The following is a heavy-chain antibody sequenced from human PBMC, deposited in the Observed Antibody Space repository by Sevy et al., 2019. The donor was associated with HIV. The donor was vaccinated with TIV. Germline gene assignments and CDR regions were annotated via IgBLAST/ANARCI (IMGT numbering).Heavy chain of an antibody. Sequence: GGSLRLSCTASGFTFGDYAMSWFRQAPGKGLEWVGFIRSKAYGGTTEYAASVKGRFTISRDDSKSIAYLQMNSLKTEDTAVYYCTRRYYDSRGAFDIWGQGTMVTVSS. CDR1: GFTFGDYA. CDR2: IRSKAYGGTT. D-gene: IGHD3-22*01. J-gene: IGHJ3*02. V-gene: IGHV3-49*03. CDR3: TRRYYDSRGAFDI.